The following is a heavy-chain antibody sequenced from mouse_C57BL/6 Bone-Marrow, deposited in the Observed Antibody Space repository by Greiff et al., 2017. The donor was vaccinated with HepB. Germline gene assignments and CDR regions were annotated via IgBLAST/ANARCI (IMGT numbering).Heavy chain of an antibody. V-gene: IGHV1-64*01. Sequence: VQLQQPGAELVKPGASVKLSCKASGYTFTSYWMHWVKQRPGQGLEWIGMIHPNSGSTNYNEKFKSKATLTVDKSSSTAYMQLSSLTSEDSAVYYCARSGYYYGSSYWYFDVWGTGTTVTVSS. CDR2: IHPNSGST. CDR1: GYTFTSYW. D-gene: IGHD1-1*01. CDR3: ARSGYYYGSSYWYFDV. J-gene: IGHJ1*03.